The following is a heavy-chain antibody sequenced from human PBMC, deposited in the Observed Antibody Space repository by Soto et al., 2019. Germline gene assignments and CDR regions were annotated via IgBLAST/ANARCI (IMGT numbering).Heavy chain of an antibody. CDR1: GFTFNHYA. Sequence: GALRLSCTASGFTFNHYAMSWVRQAPGKGLEWVSAVSGRGGSTKYADSVKGRFIISRDNSNSTLYLQMDSLRGEDTAVYYCAKDSTVTTSLYFYYYGFDVRGQGTTVTVSS. V-gene: IGHV3-23*01. CDR2: VSGRGGST. D-gene: IGHD4-17*01. J-gene: IGHJ6*02. CDR3: AKDSTVTTSLYFYYYGFDV.